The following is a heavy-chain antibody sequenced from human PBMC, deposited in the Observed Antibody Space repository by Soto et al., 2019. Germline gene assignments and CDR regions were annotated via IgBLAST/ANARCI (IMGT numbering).Heavy chain of an antibody. CDR2: TSDSGGRT. D-gene: IGHD1-1*01. Sequence: QLLESGGGLAQPGGSLTLSCAASGFTFSTSAMNWVRQAPGKGLEWVSLTSDSGGRTYYAASVKGRFTTSRDNPENTLYLQMNSLRAEDTAVYYCAKSLNINWKNWFDPWGQGTLVTVSS. CDR3: AKSLNINWKNWFDP. J-gene: IGHJ5*02. V-gene: IGHV3-23*01. CDR1: GFTFSTSA.